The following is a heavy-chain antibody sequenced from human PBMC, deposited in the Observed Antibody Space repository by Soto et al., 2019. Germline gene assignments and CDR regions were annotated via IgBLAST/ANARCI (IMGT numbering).Heavy chain of an antibody. CDR3: ARDSPGYSSASDEADYMDV. D-gene: IGHD6-19*01. J-gene: IGHJ6*03. CDR2: ITSSSSYI. V-gene: IGHV3-21*01. Sequence: EVQLVESGGGLVRPGWSLRLSCAASGFTFSDYSMNWVRQAPGKGLVWVSFITSSSSYIYYADSVKGRFTISRDNAKNSLYMETSSLRYDDTAVYFCARDSPGYSSASDEADYMDVWGKGTTVTVS. CDR1: GFTFSDYS.